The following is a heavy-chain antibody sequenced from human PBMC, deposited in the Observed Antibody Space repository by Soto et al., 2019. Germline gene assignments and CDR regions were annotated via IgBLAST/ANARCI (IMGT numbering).Heavy chain of an antibody. CDR2: IYHSGST. CDR3: SRARGFEAFEN. Sequence: QLQLQESGSGLVKPSQTLSLTCAVSGGSISSGGYSWSWIRQPPGKGLEWIGYIYHSGSTYYNPSLKSRVSIAVGRSKTQFSLKLSSVGAADTAVYYCSRARGFEAFENWGEGAMVNV. V-gene: IGHV4-30-2*01. CDR1: GGSISSGGYS. J-gene: IGHJ3*02.